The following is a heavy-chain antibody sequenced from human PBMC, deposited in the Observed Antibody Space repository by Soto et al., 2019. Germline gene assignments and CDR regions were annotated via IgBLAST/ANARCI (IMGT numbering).Heavy chain of an antibody. Sequence: QVQLQESGPGLVKPSETLSLICSVSGGSISPYYWTWIRQSPGKGLEWIGYIYYSGTTNYNPSLKSRVPISVDTSKNQFSLKLSSVTAADTAVYYCARAGTTNWSNWFDPWGQGTLVSVSS. D-gene: IGHD1-1*01. CDR3: ARAGTTNWSNWFDP. J-gene: IGHJ5*02. CDR2: IYYSGTT. CDR1: GGSISPYY. V-gene: IGHV4-59*01.